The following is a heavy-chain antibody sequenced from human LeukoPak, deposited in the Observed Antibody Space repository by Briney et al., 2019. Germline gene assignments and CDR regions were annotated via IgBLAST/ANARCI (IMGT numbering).Heavy chain of an antibody. CDR2: ISWNSGSI. CDR1: GFTFDDYA. CDR3: AKDLGSSPQNCFDY. D-gene: IGHD2-2*01. V-gene: IGHV3-9*01. Sequence: GGSLRLSCAASGFTFDDYAMHWVRQAPGKGLEWVSGISWNSGSIGYADSVKGRFTISRDNAKNSLYLQMNSLRAEDTALYYCAKDLGSSPQNCFDYWGQGTLVTVSS. J-gene: IGHJ4*02.